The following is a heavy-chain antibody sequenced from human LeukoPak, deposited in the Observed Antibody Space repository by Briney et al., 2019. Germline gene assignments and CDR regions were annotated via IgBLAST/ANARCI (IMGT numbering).Heavy chain of an antibody. CDR3: ARELGRNAFDV. V-gene: IGHV1-2*02. J-gene: IGHJ3*01. D-gene: IGHD7-27*01. Sequence: ASVKVSCKASGYTFTDNHMYWIRQAPGQGPECMGWISPNSGGTNYAQKFQGRITMTGDTSISTGYMELSSLRSDDTAIYYCARELGRNAFDVWGQGTMVTVSS. CDR1: GYTFTDNH. CDR2: ISPNSGGT.